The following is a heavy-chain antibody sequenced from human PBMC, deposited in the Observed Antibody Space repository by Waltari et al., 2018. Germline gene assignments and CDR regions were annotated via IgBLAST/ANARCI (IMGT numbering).Heavy chain of an antibody. CDR1: RYTFTDYA. CDR3: AREQQNVAATFDS. CDR2: INGGNGNR. Sequence: QVQLVQSGAEVKKPGASVKVSCKASRYTFTDYAFHWVRQAPGQGLEWMGWINGGNGNRKYSQKLEGRGTITRDTIASTVYMELNSLTSEDTAVYYCAREQQNVAATFDSWGQGTLVTVSS. V-gene: IGHV1-3*01. J-gene: IGHJ5*01. D-gene: IGHD6-13*01.